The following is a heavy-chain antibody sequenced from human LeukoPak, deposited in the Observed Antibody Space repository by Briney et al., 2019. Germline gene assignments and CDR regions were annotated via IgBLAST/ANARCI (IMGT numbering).Heavy chain of an antibody. D-gene: IGHD1-26*01. J-gene: IGHJ4*02. V-gene: IGHV3-53*01. Sequence: PGGALSLSCAASGFTVSSNYMSWVRQAPGKGLEWVSVIYSGGSTYYADSVKGRFTISRDNSKNTLYLQMNSLRVEDTAVYYCARGPRGSYSVDYWGQGTLVTVSS. CDR1: GFTVSSNY. CDR2: IYSGGST. CDR3: ARGPRGSYSVDY.